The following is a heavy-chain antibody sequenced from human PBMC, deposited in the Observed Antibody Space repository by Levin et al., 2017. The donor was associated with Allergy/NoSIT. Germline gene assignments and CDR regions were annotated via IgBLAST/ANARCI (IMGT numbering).Heavy chain of an antibody. V-gene: IGHV3-21*01. CDR2: ISSSSTSRSYI. D-gene: IGHD5-24*01. CDR1: KFDFRNYN. CDR3: ARDLWGDGYTNFDY. J-gene: IGHJ4*02. Sequence: GGSLRLSCAASKFDFRNYNMHWVRQAPGKGLKWVASISSSSTSRSYIYYADSVKGRFTISRDHARNSLFLQMNSLRAEDTAVYYCARDLWGDGYTNFDYWGQGTLVTVSS.